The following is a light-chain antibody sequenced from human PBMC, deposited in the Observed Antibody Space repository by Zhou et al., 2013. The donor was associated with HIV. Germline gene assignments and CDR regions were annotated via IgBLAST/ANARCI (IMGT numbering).Light chain of an antibody. CDR1: QSISNY. V-gene: IGKV1-39*01. CDR2: AAS. CDR3: QQSYNTPRT. J-gene: IGKJ4*01. Sequence: DIQMTQSPSSLSASVGDRVTITCRASQSISNYLNWYQQKPGKAPKLLIYAASSLQGGVPSRFSGSGSGTDFALSISSLQPEDFATYYCQQSYNTPRTFGGGTKVEIK.